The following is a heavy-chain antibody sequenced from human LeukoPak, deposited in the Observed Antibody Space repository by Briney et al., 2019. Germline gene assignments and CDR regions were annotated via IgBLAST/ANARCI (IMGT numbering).Heavy chain of an antibody. D-gene: IGHD1-1*01. J-gene: IGHJ6*02. CDR3: ARPYSANWHPHPYRMDV. CDR2: VRPYNGDP. V-gene: IGHV1-18*04. Sequence: ASVKVSCKASGDIFRRYGVTWARQAPGQGPEWMGWVRPYNGDPEYAQKFQGRVTMSTDTSTDTCYMELRSLGSDDTAVYYCARPYSANWHPHPYRMDVWGQGTTVIVSS. CDR1: GDIFRRYG.